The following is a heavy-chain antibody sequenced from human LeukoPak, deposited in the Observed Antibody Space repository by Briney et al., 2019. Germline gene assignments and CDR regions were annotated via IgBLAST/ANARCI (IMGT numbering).Heavy chain of an antibody. CDR2: IYSDGRT. CDR1: GFTVSNKY. J-gene: IGHJ6*03. CDR3: AGGGFGEAYYYYYYMDV. V-gene: IGHV3-53*01. Sequence: GGSLRLSCAASGFTVSNKYMTWVRQAPGKGLEWVSLIYSDGRTYYADSVKGRFTIFRDNSKNTLYLQINSLRAEDTAVYYCAGGGFGEAYYYYYYMDVWGKGTTVTVSS. D-gene: IGHD3-10*01.